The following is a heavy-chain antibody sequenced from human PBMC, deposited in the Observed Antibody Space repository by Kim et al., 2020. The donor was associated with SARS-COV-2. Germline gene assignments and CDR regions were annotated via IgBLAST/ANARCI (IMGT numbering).Heavy chain of an antibody. D-gene: IGHD6-13*01. J-gene: IGHJ5*02. V-gene: IGHV4-59*01. CDR2: IYYSGGT. CDR1: GGSISSYY. Sequence: SETLSLTCTVSGGSISSYYWSWIRQPPGKGLEWIGYIYYSGGTNYNPSLKSRVTISVDTSKNQFSLKLSSVTAADTAVYYCARISSSWYLWLWFDPWGQGTLVTVSS. CDR3: ARISSSWYLWLWFDP.